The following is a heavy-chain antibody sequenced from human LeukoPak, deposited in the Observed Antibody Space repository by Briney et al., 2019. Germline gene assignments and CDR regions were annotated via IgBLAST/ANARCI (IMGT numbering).Heavy chain of an antibody. CDR1: GFTFSNYA. D-gene: IGHD2-2*01. CDR2: ISGSGGFT. J-gene: IGHJ4*02. V-gene: IGHV3-23*01. Sequence: GGSLRLSCAASGFTFSNYAMSWVRQAPGKGLEWVSAISGSGGFTYYADSVKGRFTISRDNSKNTLSLQMDSLRAEDTAVYYCAKHSSPGYQLLSYDYWGQGTLVTVSS. CDR3: AKHSSPGYQLLSYDY.